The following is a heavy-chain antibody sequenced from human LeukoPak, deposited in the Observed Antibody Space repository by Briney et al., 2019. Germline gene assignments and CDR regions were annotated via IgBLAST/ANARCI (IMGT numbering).Heavy chain of an antibody. D-gene: IGHD2-2*01. CDR1: GGSFSAYY. CDR3: ARGDYCSSTSCYSDWFDP. Sequence: PSETLSLTCAVYGGSFSAYYWSWIRQPPGKGLEWIGEINHSGSTNYNPSLKSRVTISVDTSKNQFSLKLSSVTAADTAVYYCARGDYCSSTSCYSDWFDPWGQGTLVTVSS. V-gene: IGHV4-34*01. CDR2: INHSGST. J-gene: IGHJ5*02.